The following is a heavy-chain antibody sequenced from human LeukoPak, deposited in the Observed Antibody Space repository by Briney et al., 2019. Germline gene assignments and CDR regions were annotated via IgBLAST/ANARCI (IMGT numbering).Heavy chain of an antibody. V-gene: IGHV4-34*01. D-gene: IGHD3-22*01. CDR3: ARGPYDSSRD. J-gene: IGHJ4*02. CDR1: GGSIIYYY. CDR2: INHSGNT. Sequence: SETLSLTCTVSGGSIIYYYWSWIRQPPGKGLEWIGEINHSGNTNYNPSLKSRVTISVDTSKNQFSLKLSSVTAADTAVYYCARGPYDSSRDWGQGTLVTVSS.